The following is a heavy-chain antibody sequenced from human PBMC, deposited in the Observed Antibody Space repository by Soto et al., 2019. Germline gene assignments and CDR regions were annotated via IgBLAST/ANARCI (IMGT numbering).Heavy chain of an antibody. J-gene: IGHJ4*02. Sequence: QVQLVQSGAEVKKPGASVKVSCKASGYTFTSFGIGWVRQAPGHGLEWMGWISAYSGDTNYAQKFQGRVTMTTDTSTSTAYMELRSLRSDDTAVYYCGSGTMVGFPFDYWGQGTLVTVSS. V-gene: IGHV1-18*01. CDR2: ISAYSGDT. CDR1: GYTFTSFG. CDR3: GSGTMVGFPFDY. D-gene: IGHD3-10*01.